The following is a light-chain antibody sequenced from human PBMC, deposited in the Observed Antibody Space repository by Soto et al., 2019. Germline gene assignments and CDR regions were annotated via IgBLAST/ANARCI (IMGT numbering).Light chain of an antibody. J-gene: IGKJ5*01. V-gene: IGKV1-9*01. CDR1: QSISSY. CDR2: AAS. CDR3: QQLNSYPIT. Sequence: DIQMTQSPSSLSASVGDRVTITCRASQSISSYLNWYQQKPGKAPKLLISAASTLQSGVPSRLSGSGSGTDFTLTISSLQPEDFATYYCQQLNSYPITFGQGTRLEIK.